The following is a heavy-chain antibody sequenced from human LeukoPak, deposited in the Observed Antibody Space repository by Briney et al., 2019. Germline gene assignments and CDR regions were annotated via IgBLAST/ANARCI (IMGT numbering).Heavy chain of an antibody. CDR1: GGSISSHY. CDR2: IYYSGGT. J-gene: IGHJ3*02. Sequence: SETLSLTCTVSGGSISSHYWSWIRQPPGKGLEWIGYIYYSGGTNYNPSLKSRVTISVDTSKNQFSLKLSSVTAADTAVYYCATSSGYYRGDAFDIWGQGTMVTVSS. V-gene: IGHV4-59*11. D-gene: IGHD3-22*01. CDR3: ATSSGYYRGDAFDI.